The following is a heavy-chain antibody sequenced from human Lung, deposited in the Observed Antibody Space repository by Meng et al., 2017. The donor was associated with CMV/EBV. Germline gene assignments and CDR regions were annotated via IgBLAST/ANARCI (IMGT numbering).Heavy chain of an antibody. J-gene: IGHJ6*04. D-gene: IGHD2-2*01. V-gene: IGHV1-8*01. CDR3: ARGQVQCSSSSCHSYHFSGMDV. Sequence: ASVXVSXKASGYTFSYYDIIWVRQASGQGLEWVGWMNPNRGNTAYAQKFQGRVTMTRDTSTSIAYMELSSLRSEDTAVYYCARGQVQCSSSSCHSYHFSGMDVWGKGTXVNGYS. CDR1: GYTFSYYD. CDR2: MNPNRGNT.